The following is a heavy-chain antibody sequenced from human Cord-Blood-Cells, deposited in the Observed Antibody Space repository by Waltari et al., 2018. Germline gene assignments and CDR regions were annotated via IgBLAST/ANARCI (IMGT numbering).Heavy chain of an antibody. J-gene: IGHJ4*02. CDR1: GYTFTGYY. CDR2: INPNRGGT. D-gene: IGHD2-21*01. Sequence: QVQLVQSGAEVKKPGASVKVSCKASGYTFTGYYMHWVRQAPGQGLEWMGWINPNRGGTNYAQKFQGRVTMTRETSISTAYMELSRLRSDDTAVYYCARGLFGWGSTPRDYWGQGTLVTVSS. V-gene: IGHV1-2*02. CDR3: ARGLFGWGSTPRDY.